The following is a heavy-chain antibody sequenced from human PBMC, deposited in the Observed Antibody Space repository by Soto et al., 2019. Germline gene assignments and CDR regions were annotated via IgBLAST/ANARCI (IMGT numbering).Heavy chain of an antibody. CDR1: GYTFTTYG. CDR3: ARVRYSSSWYVYAFDI. D-gene: IGHD6-13*01. Sequence: PVKAAGKASGYTFTTYGISWGRRAPGQGLEWMGWISAYNGNTNYAQKLQGRVTMTTDTSTSTAYMELRSVRSDDTAVYYCARVRYSSSWYVYAFDIWGQGTMVTVSS. CDR2: ISAYNGNT. J-gene: IGHJ3*02. V-gene: IGHV1-18*01.